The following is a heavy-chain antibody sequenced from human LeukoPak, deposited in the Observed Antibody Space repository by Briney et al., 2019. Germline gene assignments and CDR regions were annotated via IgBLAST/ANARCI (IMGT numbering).Heavy chain of an antibody. Sequence: SSGSYYWSWVRQAPGKGLEWVANIKQDGSEKYYVDSVKGRFTISRDNAKNSLYLQMNSLRAEDTAVYYCARGLAETYYYDSSGRWGQGTLVTVSS. CDR3: ARGLAETYYYDSSGR. CDR1: SSGSYY. D-gene: IGHD3-22*01. J-gene: IGHJ4*02. CDR2: IKQDGSEK. V-gene: IGHV3-7*01.